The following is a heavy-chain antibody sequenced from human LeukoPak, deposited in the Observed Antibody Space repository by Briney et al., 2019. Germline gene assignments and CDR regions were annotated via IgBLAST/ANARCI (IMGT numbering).Heavy chain of an antibody. D-gene: IGHD3-3*01. CDR2: IYYSGST. V-gene: IGHV4-59*12. CDR1: GGSISSYY. Sequence: SETLSLTCTVSGGSISSYYWSWIRQPPGKGLEWIGYIYYSGSTYYNPSLQSRVTISVDTSKNQFSLKLSSVTAADTAVYYCARESPGVGVVPFGFDYWGQGTLVTVSS. CDR3: ARESPGVGVVPFGFDY. J-gene: IGHJ4*02.